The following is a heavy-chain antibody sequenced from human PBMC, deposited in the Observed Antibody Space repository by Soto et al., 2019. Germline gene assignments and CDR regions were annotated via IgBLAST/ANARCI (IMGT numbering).Heavy chain of an antibody. CDR2: ISYDGSNK. CDR1: GFTFSSYG. Sequence: GGSLRLSCAASGFTFSSYGMHWVRQAPGKGLEWVAVISYDGSNKYYADSVKGRFTISRDNSKNTLYLQMNSLRAEDTAVYYCAKQGPCSSTSCYGNWFDPWGQGTLVTVSS. J-gene: IGHJ5*02. CDR3: AKQGPCSSTSCYGNWFDP. V-gene: IGHV3-30*18. D-gene: IGHD2-2*01.